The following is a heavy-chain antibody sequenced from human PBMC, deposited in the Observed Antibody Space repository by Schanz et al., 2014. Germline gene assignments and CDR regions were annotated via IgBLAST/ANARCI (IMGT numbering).Heavy chain of an antibody. CDR3: ARDGYRNGRPFDH. D-gene: IGHD5-18*01. V-gene: IGHV3-7*01. J-gene: IGHJ4*02. Sequence: EVQLVESGGGLVQPGGSLRLCCVASGFTFSRYWMTWVRQAPGKGLEWVANIKQDGSAKNYVDSVKGRFTISRDNPKNSLCLQMNSLRAEDTALYYCARDGYRNGRPFDHWGQGTRVTVSA. CDR2: IKQDGSAK. CDR1: GFTFSRYW.